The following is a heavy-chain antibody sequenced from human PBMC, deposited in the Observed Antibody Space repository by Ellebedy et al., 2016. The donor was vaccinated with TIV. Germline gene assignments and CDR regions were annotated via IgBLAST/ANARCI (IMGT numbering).Heavy chain of an antibody. J-gene: IGHJ5*02. D-gene: IGHD4-17*01. CDR2: IYQDGSDQ. V-gene: IGHV3-7*01. CDR1: GFSFRSYW. Sequence: PGGSLRLSCAASGFSFRSYWMSWVRQAPGKGLEWVANIYQDGSDQYYADSVKGRFTISRDNANKSLFLQMNSLRVDDTAVYYCARRGSYGDYAVQVNSWFDTWGQGTLVGVSS. CDR3: ARRGSYGDYAVQVNSWFDT.